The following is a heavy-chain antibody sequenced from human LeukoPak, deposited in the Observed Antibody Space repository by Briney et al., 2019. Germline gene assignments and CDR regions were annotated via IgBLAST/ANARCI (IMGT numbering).Heavy chain of an antibody. CDR3: AELGITMIGGV. D-gene: IGHD3-10*02. V-gene: IGHV3-48*03. CDR2: ISSSGSTI. Sequence: GGSLRLSCAASGFTFSCYEMNWVPQAPGKGLEWVSYISSSGSTIYYADSVKGRFTISRDNAKNSLYLQMNSLRAEDTAVYYCAELGITMIGGVWGKGTTVTISS. CDR1: GFTFSCYE. J-gene: IGHJ6*04.